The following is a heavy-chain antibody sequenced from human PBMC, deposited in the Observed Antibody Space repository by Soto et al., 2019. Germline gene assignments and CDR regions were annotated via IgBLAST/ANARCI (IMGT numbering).Heavy chain of an antibody. Sequence: GASVKVSCKASGYTFTSYGISWVRQAPGQGLEWMGWISAYNGNTNYAQKLQGRVTMTTDTSTSTAYMELRSLRSDDTAVYYCARGPHFLVTAGNWFDPWGQGTLVTVS. CDR2: ISAYNGNT. CDR1: GYTFTSYG. J-gene: IGHJ5*02. D-gene: IGHD2-21*02. V-gene: IGHV1-18*01. CDR3: ARGPHFLVTAGNWFDP.